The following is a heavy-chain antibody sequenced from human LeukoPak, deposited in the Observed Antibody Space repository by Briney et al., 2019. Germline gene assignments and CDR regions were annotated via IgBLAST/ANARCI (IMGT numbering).Heavy chain of an antibody. J-gene: IGHJ4*02. D-gene: IGHD6-19*01. CDR2: ISGSGGST. CDR1: GFTFSSYD. V-gene: IGHV3-23*01. CDR3: AKVDGSGWWIFDY. Sequence: PGGSLRLSCAASGFTFSSYDMNWVRQAPRKGLEWVSGISGSGGSTYYADSMKGRFTISRDNSKNTVYLQMNSLRAEDTAVYYCAKVDGSGWWIFDYWGQGTLVTVSS.